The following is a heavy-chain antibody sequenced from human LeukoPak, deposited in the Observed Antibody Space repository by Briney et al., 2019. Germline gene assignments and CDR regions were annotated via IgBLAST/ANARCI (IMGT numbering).Heavy chain of an antibody. V-gene: IGHV1-18*01. Sequence: ASVKVSCQASGYTFTSYGISWVRQAPGQGLEWMGWISAYNGNTNYAQKLQGRVTMTTDTSTSTAYMELRSLRSDDTAVYYCASGIVGATAVDYWGQGTLVTVSS. CDR2: ISAYNGNT. CDR3: ASGIVGATAVDY. D-gene: IGHD1-26*01. CDR1: GYTFTSYG. J-gene: IGHJ4*02.